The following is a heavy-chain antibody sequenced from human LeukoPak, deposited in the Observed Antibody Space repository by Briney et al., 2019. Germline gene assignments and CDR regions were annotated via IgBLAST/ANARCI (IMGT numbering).Heavy chain of an antibody. V-gene: IGHV3-66*01. J-gene: IGHJ4*02. D-gene: IGHD5-12*01. CDR1: GFAVSSNY. Sequence: GGSLRLSCAASGFAVSSNYMSWVRQAPGKGLEWVAVIYSGGSTNYADSVKGRFTISRDNSKNTLYLLMNSLRAEDTAVYYCAIRKSGNAIDYWGQGTLVTVSS. CDR3: AIRKSGNAIDY. CDR2: IYSGGST.